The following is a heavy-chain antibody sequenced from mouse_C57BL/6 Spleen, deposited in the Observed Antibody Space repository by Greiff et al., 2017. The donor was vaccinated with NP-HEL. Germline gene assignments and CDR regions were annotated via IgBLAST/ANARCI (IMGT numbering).Heavy chain of an antibody. CDR3: ARGGNFDV. Sequence: VKLMESGAELVRPGTSVKVSCKASGYAFTNYLIEWVKQRPGQGLEWIGVINPGSGGTNYNEKFKGKATLTADKSSSTAYMQLSSLTSEDSAVYFCARGGNFDVWGTGTTVTVSS. CDR2: INPGSGGT. J-gene: IGHJ1*03. V-gene: IGHV1-54*01. D-gene: IGHD1-1*02. CDR1: GYAFTNYL.